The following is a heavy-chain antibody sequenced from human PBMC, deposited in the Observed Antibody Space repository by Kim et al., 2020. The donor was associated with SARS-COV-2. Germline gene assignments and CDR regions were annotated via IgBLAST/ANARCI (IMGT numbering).Heavy chain of an antibody. CDR3: AKGDTAMVKSYYYYGMDV. D-gene: IGHD5-18*01. J-gene: IGHJ6*02. CDR2: ISGSGGST. CDR1: GFTFSSYA. V-gene: IGHV3-23*01. Sequence: GGSLRLSCAASGFTFSSYAMSWVRQAPGKGLEWVSAISGSGGSTYYADSVKGRFTISRDNSKNTLYLQMNSLRAEDTAVYYCAKGDTAMVKSYYYYGMDVWGQGTTVTVSS.